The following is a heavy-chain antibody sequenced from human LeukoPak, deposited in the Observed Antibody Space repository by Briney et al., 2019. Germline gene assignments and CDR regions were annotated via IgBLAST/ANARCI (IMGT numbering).Heavy chain of an antibody. CDR2: INPRGGST. CDR3: ARARYSSSWYWHYYGMDV. Sequence: ASLTVSCTASGYTFNSYYMHWVRQAPTQGLKCMGIINPRGGSTSYAQKFQGRVTMTRDTATSTVYMELSSLRSEDTAVYYCARARYSSSWYWHYYGMDVWGQGTTVTVSS. V-gene: IGHV1-46*02. J-gene: IGHJ6*02. D-gene: IGHD6-13*01. CDR1: GYTFNSYY.